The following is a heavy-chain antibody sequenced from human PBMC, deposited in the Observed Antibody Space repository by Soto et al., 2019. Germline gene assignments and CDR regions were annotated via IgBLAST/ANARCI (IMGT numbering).Heavy chain of an antibody. V-gene: IGHV3-23*01. J-gene: IGHJ4*02. Sequence: GGSLRLSCAASGFTFSSYAMSWVRQAPGKGLEWVSAISGSGGSTYYADSVKGRFTISRDNSKNTLYLQMNSLRAEDTAVYYCAKEGPGIAAAGKRNRDYWGQGTLVTVSS. CDR2: ISGSGGST. CDR1: GFTFSSYA. D-gene: IGHD6-13*01. CDR3: AKEGPGIAAAGKRNRDY.